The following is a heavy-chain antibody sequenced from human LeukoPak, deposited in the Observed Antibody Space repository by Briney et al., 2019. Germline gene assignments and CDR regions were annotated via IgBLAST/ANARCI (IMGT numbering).Heavy chain of an antibody. Sequence: ASVKVSCKASGYTFTSYYMHWVRQAPGQGLEWMGIINPSGGSTSYAQKFQGRVTMTRDTSTSTVYMELSSLRYEDTAVYYCARVAARGSVNYYDSSGYDDFDYWGQGTLVTVSS. CDR3: ARVAARGSVNYYDSSGYDDFDY. V-gene: IGHV1-46*01. D-gene: IGHD3-22*01. CDR1: GYTFTSYY. CDR2: INPSGGST. J-gene: IGHJ4*02.